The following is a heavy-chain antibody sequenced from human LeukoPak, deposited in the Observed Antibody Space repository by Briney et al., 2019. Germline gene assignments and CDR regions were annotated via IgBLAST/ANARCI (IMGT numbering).Heavy chain of an antibody. Sequence: PGGSLRLSCAASGFTFSSYSMNWVRQAPAKGLEWVSSISSSSSYIYYADSVKGRFTISRDNSKNTLYLQMNSLRAEDTAVYYCANLDYGDYEDAFDIWGQGTMVTVSS. V-gene: IGHV3-21*04. D-gene: IGHD4-17*01. CDR1: GFTFSSYS. CDR3: ANLDYGDYEDAFDI. CDR2: ISSSSSYI. J-gene: IGHJ3*02.